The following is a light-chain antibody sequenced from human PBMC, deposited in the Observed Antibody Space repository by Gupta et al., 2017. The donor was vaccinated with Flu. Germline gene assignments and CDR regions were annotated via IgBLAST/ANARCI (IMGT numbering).Light chain of an antibody. Sequence: QSALTQPPSVYGSPGQSVTISCTGTSSDVGYYNRVSWYQQLPGTVPKLMIYEVSNRPSGVPDRFSGSKSGNTASLTISGLQGDDEADYYCSSYTSTYTFVFGTGTKVTVL. V-gene: IGLV2-18*02. CDR2: EVS. J-gene: IGLJ1*01. CDR1: SSDVGYYNR. CDR3: SSYTSTYTFV.